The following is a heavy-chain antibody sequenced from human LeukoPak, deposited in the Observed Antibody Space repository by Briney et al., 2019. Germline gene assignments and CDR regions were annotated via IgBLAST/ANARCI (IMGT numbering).Heavy chain of an antibody. CDR1: GGSISSYY. V-gene: IGHV4-4*07. CDR2: IYTSGST. Sequence: PSETLSLTCTVSGGSISSYYWSWIRQPAGKGLEWIGRIYTSGSTNYNPFLKSRVTMSVDTSKNQFSLKLSSVTAADTAVYYCAAGFAPADMVRGVIKGVFDYWGQGTLVTVSS. CDR3: AAGFAPADMVRGVIKGVFDY. D-gene: IGHD3-10*01. J-gene: IGHJ4*02.